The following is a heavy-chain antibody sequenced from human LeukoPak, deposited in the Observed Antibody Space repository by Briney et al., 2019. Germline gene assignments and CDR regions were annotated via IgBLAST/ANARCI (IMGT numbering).Heavy chain of an antibody. CDR3: AKALRDTFDGFDI. Sequence: GGSLRLSCTASGFTFSDYWMTWVRQAPGKGPEWVANIKQDGSQRYYVDSVRGRFTISRDNAKNSLFLQMNSLRAEDTAVYYCAKALRDTFDGFDIWGQGTVVTLSS. D-gene: IGHD5-18*01. CDR1: GFTFSDYW. V-gene: IGHV3-7*03. CDR2: IKQDGSQR. J-gene: IGHJ3*02.